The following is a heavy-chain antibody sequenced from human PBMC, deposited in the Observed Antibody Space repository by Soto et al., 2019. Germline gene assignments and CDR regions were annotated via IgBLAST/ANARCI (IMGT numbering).Heavy chain of an antibody. CDR3: VTGYSSGWYRVFDY. J-gene: IGHJ4*02. D-gene: IGHD6-19*01. Sequence: QVQLVQSGAEVKKPGASVKVSCKASGYTFTSYDINWVRQATGQGLEWMGWMNPNSGNTGYAQKFQGRVTMTRNTSISTAYMELSSLRYEDTAVYYCVTGYSSGWYRVFDYWGQGTLVTVSS. CDR1: GYTFTSYD. CDR2: MNPNSGNT. V-gene: IGHV1-8*01.